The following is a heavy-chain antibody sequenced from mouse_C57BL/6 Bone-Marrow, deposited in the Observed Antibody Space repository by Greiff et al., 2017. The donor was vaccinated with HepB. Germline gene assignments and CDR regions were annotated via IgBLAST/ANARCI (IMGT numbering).Heavy chain of an antibody. CDR3: ARRCYGSTIAY. CDR1: GYTFTSYW. J-gene: IGHJ3*01. D-gene: IGHD1-1*01. CDR2: IDPSDSYT. V-gene: IGHV1-69*01. Sequence: VQLQQPGAELVMPGASVKLSCKASGYTFTSYWMHWVKQRPGQGLEWIGEIDPSDSYTNYNQKFKGKSTLTVDKSSSTAYMQLSSLTSEDSAVYYCARRCYGSTIAYWGQGTLVTVSA.